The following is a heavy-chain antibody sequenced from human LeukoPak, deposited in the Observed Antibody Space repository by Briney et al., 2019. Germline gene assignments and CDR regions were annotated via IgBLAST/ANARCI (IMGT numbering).Heavy chain of an antibody. Sequence: GGSLRLSCAASGFTFSTYWMHWVRQDPGKGLVWVSRINTDGSSTSYADSVKGRFTISRDNAKNTLYLQMNSLRAEDTAVYYCAREPSLSGDYFDYWGQGTLVTVSS. CDR3: AREPSLSGDYFDY. D-gene: IGHD2/OR15-2a*01. J-gene: IGHJ4*02. CDR1: GFTFSTYW. CDR2: INTDGSST. V-gene: IGHV3-74*01.